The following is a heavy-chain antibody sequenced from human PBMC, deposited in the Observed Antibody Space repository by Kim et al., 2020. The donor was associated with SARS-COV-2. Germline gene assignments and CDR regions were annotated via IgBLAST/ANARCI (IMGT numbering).Heavy chain of an antibody. CDR2: IKQDGSEK. CDR3: ARAAVPAAIGSWFDP. D-gene: IGHD2-2*02. J-gene: IGHJ5*02. Sequence: GGSLRLSCAASGFTFSSYWMSWVRQAPGKGLEWVANIKQDGSEKYYVDSVKGRFTISRDNAKNSLYLQMNSLRAEDTAVYYCARAAVPAAIGSWFDPWGQGTLVTVSS. V-gene: IGHV3-7*01. CDR1: GFTFSSYW.